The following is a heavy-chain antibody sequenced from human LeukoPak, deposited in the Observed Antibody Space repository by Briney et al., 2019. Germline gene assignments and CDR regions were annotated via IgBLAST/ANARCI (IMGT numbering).Heavy chain of an antibody. CDR2: ISGSGGST. CDR3: AKGGPGRYDFWSGYYIYFDY. V-gene: IGHV3-23*01. J-gene: IGHJ4*02. CDR1: GFTFSSYA. Sequence: AGGSLRLSCAASGFTFSSYAMSWVRQAPGKGLEWVSAISGSGGSTYYADSVKGRFTISRDNSKNTLYLQMNSLRAEDTAVYYCAKGGPGRYDFWSGYYIYFDYWGQGTLVTVSS. D-gene: IGHD3-3*01.